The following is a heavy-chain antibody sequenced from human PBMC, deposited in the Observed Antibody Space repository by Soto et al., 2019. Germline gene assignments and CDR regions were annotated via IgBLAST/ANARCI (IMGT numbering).Heavy chain of an antibody. J-gene: IGHJ4*02. CDR3: ARGHGGNYYDRSGLLDY. CDR2: ISAYNGNT. CDR1: GYTFTSYG. V-gene: IGHV1-18*04. D-gene: IGHD3-22*01. Sequence: SVKVSCKASGYTFTSYGISWVRQAPGQGLEWMGWISAYNGNTNYAQKLQGRVTMTTDTSTSTAYMELRSLRSDDTAVYYCARGHGGNYYDRSGLLDYWGQGTLVTVSS.